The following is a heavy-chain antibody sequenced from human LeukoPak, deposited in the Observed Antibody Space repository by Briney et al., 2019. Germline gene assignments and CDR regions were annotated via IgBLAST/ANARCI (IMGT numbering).Heavy chain of an antibody. CDR3: ARDLERAIAEAGTAGDY. J-gene: IGHJ4*02. D-gene: IGHD6-19*01. CDR1: GYTFTSYY. CDR2: IIPSGGST. Sequence: ASVKVSCKPSGYTFTSYYMHWVRQAPGQGLEWMGIIIPSGGSTSYAQKFQGRVTMTRDTSTSTVYMELSSLRSEDTAVYYCARDLERAIAEAGTAGDYWGQGTLVTVSS. V-gene: IGHV1-46*01.